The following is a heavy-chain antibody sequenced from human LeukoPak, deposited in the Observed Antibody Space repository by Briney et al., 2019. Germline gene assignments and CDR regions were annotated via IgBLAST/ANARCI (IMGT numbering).Heavy chain of an antibody. D-gene: IGHD3-22*01. CDR1: ALTFNSCG. V-gene: IGHV3-30*02. CDR2: IRNDGSNS. CDR3: AKDRSYYDSGGFRNFDY. Sequence: GGSLRLSCAASALTFNSCGMHWVRQAPGKGLEWVAFIRNDGSNSYYADSVKGRFTISRDNSKNTLYLQMNSLRPEDTAVYYCAKDRSYYDSGGFRNFDYWGQGTLVTVSS. J-gene: IGHJ4*02.